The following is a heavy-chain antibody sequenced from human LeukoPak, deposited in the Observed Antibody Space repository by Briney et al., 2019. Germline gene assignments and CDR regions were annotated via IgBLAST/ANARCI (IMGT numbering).Heavy chain of an antibody. J-gene: IGHJ4*02. V-gene: IGHV3-21*01. CDR1: GFTFSNYS. CDR2: ISSSSGYI. D-gene: IGHD3-9*01. Sequence: GGSLRLSCAASGFTFSNYSMNWVRQAPGKGLEWVSSISSSSGYIYYADSMKGRFTISRDNAKNSLYLQMNSLRAEDTAVYYCARDPMYYDILTGYRPYYFDYWGQGTLVTVSS. CDR3: ARDPMYYDILTGYRPYYFDY.